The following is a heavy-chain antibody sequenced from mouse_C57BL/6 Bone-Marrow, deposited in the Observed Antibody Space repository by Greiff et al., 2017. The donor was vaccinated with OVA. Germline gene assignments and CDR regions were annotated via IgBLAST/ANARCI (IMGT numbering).Heavy chain of an antibody. CDR3: ASDYYGSSWYFDV. Sequence: QVQLKQSGAELARPGASVKLSCKASGYTFTSYGISWVKQRTGQGLEWIGEIYPRSGNTYYNEKFKGKATLTADKSSSTAYMELRSLTSEDSAVYFCASDYYGSSWYFDVWGTGTTVTVSS. CDR2: IYPRSGNT. CDR1: GYTFTSYG. J-gene: IGHJ1*03. V-gene: IGHV1-81*01. D-gene: IGHD1-1*01.